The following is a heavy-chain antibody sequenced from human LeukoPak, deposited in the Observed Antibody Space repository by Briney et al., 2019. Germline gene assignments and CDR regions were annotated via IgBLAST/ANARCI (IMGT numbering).Heavy chain of an antibody. CDR1: GGSISSSYYY. Sequence: SETLSLTCTVSGGSISSSYYYWGWIRQPPGKGLEWIGTIYYSGSTYYNPSLKSRVTISVDTSKNQFSLKLSSVTAADTAVYYCARGTYCSSTSCYERGAFDIWGQGTMVTVSS. D-gene: IGHD2-2*01. V-gene: IGHV4-39*07. J-gene: IGHJ3*02. CDR3: ARGTYCSSTSCYERGAFDI. CDR2: IYYSGST.